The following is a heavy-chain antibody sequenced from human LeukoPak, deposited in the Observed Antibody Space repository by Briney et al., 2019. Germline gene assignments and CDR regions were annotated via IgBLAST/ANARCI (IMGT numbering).Heavy chain of an antibody. Sequence: SETLSLTCTVSGVSISSSNSYWGWIRQPPGKGPEWIGEINHSGSTNYNVSLKSRVTTSVDTSKNQFSLKLNSVTAADRAVYYCARRNDYGDYGDYFDYWGQGTQVTVSS. CDR1: GVSISSSNSY. CDR3: ARRNDYGDYGDYFDY. CDR2: INHSGST. D-gene: IGHD4-17*01. J-gene: IGHJ4*02. V-gene: IGHV4-39*07.